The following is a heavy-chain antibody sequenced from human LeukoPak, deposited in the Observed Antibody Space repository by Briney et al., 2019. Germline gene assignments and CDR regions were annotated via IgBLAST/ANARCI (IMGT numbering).Heavy chain of an antibody. CDR1: DGPISSYY. J-gene: IGHJ4*02. CDR3: ARLKGQWLVPFDY. CDR2: IYRNESP. D-gene: IGHD6-19*01. Sequence: SETLSLTCTVSDGPISSYYWSWLRQPPGKGLEWIGYIYRNESPTYSPSLESRVTISVDTSKNQLSLKLTSVTAADTAVYYCARLKGQWLVPFDYWGQGTLVTVSS. V-gene: IGHV4-4*09.